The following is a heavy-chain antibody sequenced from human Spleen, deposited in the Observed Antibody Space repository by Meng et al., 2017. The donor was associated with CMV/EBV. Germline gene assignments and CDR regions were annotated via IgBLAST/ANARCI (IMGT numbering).Heavy chain of an antibody. CDR1: GGSISNYY. J-gene: IGHJ4*02. Sequence: GSLRLSCTVSGGSISNYYWSWIRQPPGKGLEWIGYIYYSGSTNYNPSLKSRVTISVDTSKNQFSLKLRSVTAADTAVYYCARAYGDYVLEDYWGQGTLVTVSS. CDR3: ARAYGDYVLEDY. CDR2: IYYSGST. V-gene: IGHV4-59*01. D-gene: IGHD4-17*01.